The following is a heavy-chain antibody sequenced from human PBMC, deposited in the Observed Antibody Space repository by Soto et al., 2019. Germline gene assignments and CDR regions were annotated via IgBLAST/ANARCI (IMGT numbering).Heavy chain of an antibody. J-gene: IGHJ2*01. CDR3: VHRMIVAGHWFFDI. V-gene: IGHV2-5*02. CDR2: IHGDDEK. D-gene: IGHD5-12*01. Sequence: QIALRELGPRLVKPTQTLTLPCSFSGFYLTPSGVGVGWIRQPPGKALEWLALIHGDDEKNYSPSLRTRLTITKDTSKNQAVLTMTNMDPVDTGTYYCVHRMIVAGHWFFDIWGRGTLVTVSS. CDR1: GFYLTPSGVG.